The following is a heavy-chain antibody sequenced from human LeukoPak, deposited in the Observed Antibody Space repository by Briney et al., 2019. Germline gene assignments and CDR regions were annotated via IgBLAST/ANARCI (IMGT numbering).Heavy chain of an antibody. D-gene: IGHD4-17*01. Sequence: PGGSLRLSCAASGFTFSNYAMVWVRQAPGKGLEWVSAIRGSGAGTHYADSVKGRLTISRDNSRNILYLQMNSLRGEDTALYYCGRDPNGDYIGAFEFQRWGQGTLVSVSS. CDR1: GFTFSNYA. CDR3: GRDPNGDYIGAFEFQR. CDR2: IRGSGAGT. J-gene: IGHJ1*01. V-gene: IGHV3-23*01.